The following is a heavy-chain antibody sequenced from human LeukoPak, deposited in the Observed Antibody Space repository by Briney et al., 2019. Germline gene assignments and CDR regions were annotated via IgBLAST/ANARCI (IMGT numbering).Heavy chain of an antibody. CDR1: GYTFTGYY. Sequence: ASVKVSYMASGYTFTGYYMHWLRQAPGQGLEWMGWINPNSGGTNYAQKFQGRVTMTKDTSISTAYMELSRLRSDDTAVYYCARGRILKRHSAEYFQHWGQGTLVTVSS. D-gene: IGHD1-1*01. V-gene: IGHV1-2*02. CDR3: ARGRILKRHSAEYFQH. J-gene: IGHJ1*01. CDR2: INPNSGGT.